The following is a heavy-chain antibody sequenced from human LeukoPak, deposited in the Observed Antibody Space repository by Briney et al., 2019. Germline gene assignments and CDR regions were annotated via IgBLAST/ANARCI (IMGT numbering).Heavy chain of an antibody. Sequence: PSETLSLTCTVSGGSISSYYWSWIRQPPGKGLEWIGYIYYSGSTNYNPSLKSRVTISVDTSKNQFSLKLSSVTAADTAVYYCARRYGNGPGWYFDYWGQGTLVIVSS. CDR2: IYYSGST. V-gene: IGHV4-59*08. D-gene: IGHD2-8*01. CDR3: ARRYGNGPGWYFDY. CDR1: GGSISSYY. J-gene: IGHJ4*02.